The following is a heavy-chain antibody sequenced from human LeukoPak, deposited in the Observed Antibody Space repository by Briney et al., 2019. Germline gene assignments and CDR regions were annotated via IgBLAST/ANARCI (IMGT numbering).Heavy chain of an antibody. D-gene: IGHD6-13*01. V-gene: IGHV1-69*05. CDR3: AKDRASSSWSRDAFDI. Sequence: SVKVSCKASGGTFSNYAISWVRQAPGQGLEWMGGIIPIFGTANYAQKFQGRVTITTDESTSTVYMEVSSVRFEDTAVYYCAKDRASSSWSRDAFDIWAQGTVVTVSS. J-gene: IGHJ3*02. CDR2: IIPIFGTA. CDR1: GGTFSNYA.